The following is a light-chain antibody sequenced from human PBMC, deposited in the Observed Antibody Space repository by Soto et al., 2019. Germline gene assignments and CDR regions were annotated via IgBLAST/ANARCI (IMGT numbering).Light chain of an antibody. CDR3: SSYTSSSTVV. Sequence: QSALTQPASVSGAPGQSITISCTGTSSDVGGYNYVSWYQQHPGKAPKLMIYDVSNRPSGVSNRFSGSKSGNTASLAISGLQAEEEADYYCSSYTSSSTVVFGGGTKLTLL. V-gene: IGLV2-14*01. CDR2: DVS. J-gene: IGLJ2*01. CDR1: SSDVGGYNY.